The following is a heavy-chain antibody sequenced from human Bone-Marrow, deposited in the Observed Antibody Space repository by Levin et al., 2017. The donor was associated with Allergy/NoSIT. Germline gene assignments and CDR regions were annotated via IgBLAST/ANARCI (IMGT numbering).Heavy chain of an antibody. V-gene: IGHV3-48*01. D-gene: IGHD2-8*01. CDR2: ISGRGSKI. Sequence: GGSLRLSCAASGFSFSSYALNWVRQAPGKGLDWVSFISGRGSKIYYADSVKGRFTISRDSAKNSLYLQMNSLRVEDTAVYYCAREVNGLFDYWGLGTLVIVSS. CDR3: AREVNGLFDY. CDR1: GFSFSSYA. J-gene: IGHJ4*02.